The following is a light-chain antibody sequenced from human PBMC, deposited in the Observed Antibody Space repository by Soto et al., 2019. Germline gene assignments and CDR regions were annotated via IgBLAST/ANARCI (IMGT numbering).Light chain of an antibody. V-gene: IGKV3-11*01. CDR1: QSVSSY. J-gene: IGKJ4*01. Sequence: EIVLTQSPATLSLSPGERATLSCRASQSVSSYLAWYQQKPGQAPRLLIYDASNRATGIPARFSGSGSGTDFTLTIGSLEPEDFAVYYCQQRSNWPPFTFGGGTKVDIK. CDR2: DAS. CDR3: QQRSNWPPFT.